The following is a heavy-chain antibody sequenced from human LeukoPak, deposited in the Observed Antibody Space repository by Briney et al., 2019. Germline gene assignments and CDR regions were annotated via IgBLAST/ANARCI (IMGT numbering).Heavy chain of an antibody. CDR3: AAALAIAVGGTTPGDY. V-gene: IGHV3-21*06. J-gene: IGHJ4*02. Sequence: GGSLRLSCAASGFTFSSHYMNWVRQAPGKGLEWVSSITSSSSDVFYADSVKGRFTISRDNAKNSLYLKMNSLRVEDTAVYYCAAALAIAVGGTTPGDYWGQGTLVTVSS. D-gene: IGHD6-19*01. CDR2: ITSSSSDV. CDR1: GFTFSSHY.